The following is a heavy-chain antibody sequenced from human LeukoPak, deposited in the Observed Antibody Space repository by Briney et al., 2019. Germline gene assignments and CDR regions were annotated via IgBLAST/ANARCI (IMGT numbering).Heavy chain of an antibody. CDR2: INPSSGSR. CDR3: ARDACSSTICQAGGNWFDP. V-gene: IGHV1-46*01. J-gene: IGHJ5*02. Sequence: ASVKVSCKASGYTFTSYYMHWVRQAPGQGLEWMGTINPSSGSRSYVQKFQGRVTMTRDTSTNIVYMELSSLRSEDTAVYFCARDACSSTICQAGGNWFDPWGQGTLVIVS. CDR1: GYTFTSYY. D-gene: IGHD2-2*01.